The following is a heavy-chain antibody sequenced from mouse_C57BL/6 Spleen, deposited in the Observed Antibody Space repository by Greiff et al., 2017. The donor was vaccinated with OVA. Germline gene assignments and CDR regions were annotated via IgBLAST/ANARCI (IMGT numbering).Heavy chain of an antibody. Sequence: EVQVVESGPGMVKPSQSLSLTCTVTGYSITSGYDWHWLRHFPGNKLEWMGYISYSGSTNYNPSLKSRISITHDTSKNHFFLKLNSVTTEDTATYYCARGTKLGDYFDYWGQGTTLTVSS. CDR3: ARGTKLGDYFDY. V-gene: IGHV3-1*01. J-gene: IGHJ2*01. CDR2: ISYSGST. D-gene: IGHD4-1*01. CDR1: GYSITSGYD.